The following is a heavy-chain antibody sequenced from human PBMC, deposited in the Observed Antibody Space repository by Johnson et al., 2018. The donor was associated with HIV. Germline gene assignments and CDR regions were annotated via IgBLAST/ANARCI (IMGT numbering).Heavy chain of an antibody. CDR2: ISGSGGST. Sequence: VQLVESGGGLVQPGGSLRLSCAASGFTFSSYAMSWVRQAPGKGLEWVSAISGSGGSTYYADSVKGRFTISRDNAKNSLYLQMNSLRAEDTAVYYCVRYHSDTSGYYNAAFDIWGQGSMVTVSS. CDR3: VRYHSDTSGYYNAAFDI. D-gene: IGHD3-22*01. CDR1: GFTFSSYA. V-gene: IGHV3-23*04. J-gene: IGHJ3*02.